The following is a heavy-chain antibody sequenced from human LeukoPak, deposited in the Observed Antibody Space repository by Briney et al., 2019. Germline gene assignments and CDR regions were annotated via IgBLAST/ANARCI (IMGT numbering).Heavy chain of an antibody. CDR3: ARDVVLLWFGELLQNPYFDY. Sequence: PGGSLRLSCAASGFSFSTYNMNWVRQAPGKGLEWVSSITTSSTYIYYADSVKGRFTISRDNAKNSLYLQMNSLRAEDTAVYYCARDVVLLWFGELLQNPYFDYWGQGTLVTVSS. CDR1: GFSFSTYN. CDR2: ITTSSTYI. D-gene: IGHD3-10*01. V-gene: IGHV3-21*01. J-gene: IGHJ4*02.